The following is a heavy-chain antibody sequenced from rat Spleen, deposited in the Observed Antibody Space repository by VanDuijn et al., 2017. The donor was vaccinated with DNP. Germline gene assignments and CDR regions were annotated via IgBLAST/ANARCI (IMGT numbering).Heavy chain of an antibody. V-gene: IGHV5S13*01. Sequence: EVQLVESGGGLVQPGRSLKLSCAASGFTFNTFGMAWVRQAPKNGLEWVATITSGGSNTYYPDSVKGRFSLSRDNAKSTLYLQVNSLRSEDTATYYCTSNPHIRTAAPFDYWGQGVMVTVSS. CDR1: GFTFNTFG. CDR2: ITSGGSNT. D-gene: IGHD3-8*01. CDR3: TSNPHIRTAAPFDY. J-gene: IGHJ2*01.